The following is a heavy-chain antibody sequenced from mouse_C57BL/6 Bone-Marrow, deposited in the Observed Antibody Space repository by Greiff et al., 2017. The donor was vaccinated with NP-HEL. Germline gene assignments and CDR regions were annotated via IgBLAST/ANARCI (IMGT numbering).Heavy chain of an antibody. CDR2: IHPNSGST. J-gene: IGHJ3*01. Sequence: QVQLQQPGAELVKPGASVKLSCKASGYTFTSYWMHWVKQRPGQGLEWIGMIHPNSGSTNYNEKFKSKATLTVDKSSSTAYMQLSSLTSEDSAVYYCARGGDDYDLFAYWGQGTLVTVSA. CDR3: ARGGDDYDLFAY. D-gene: IGHD2-4*01. V-gene: IGHV1-64*01. CDR1: GYTFTSYW.